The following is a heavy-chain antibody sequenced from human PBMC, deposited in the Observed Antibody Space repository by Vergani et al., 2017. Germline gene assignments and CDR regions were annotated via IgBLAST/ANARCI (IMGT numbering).Heavy chain of an antibody. CDR2: IYYSGST. Sequence: QVQLQESGPGLVKPSQSLSLTCTVSGGSISGVSYYLSWVRQPAGKGLEWIGYIYYSGSTYYNPSLKSRVTISVDTSKNQFSLKLSSVTAADTAVYYCARGYYYDSSGAGAFDIWGQGTMVTVSS. D-gene: IGHD3-22*01. J-gene: IGHJ3*02. CDR1: GGSISGVSYY. V-gene: IGHV4-31*03. CDR3: ARGYYYDSSGAGAFDI.